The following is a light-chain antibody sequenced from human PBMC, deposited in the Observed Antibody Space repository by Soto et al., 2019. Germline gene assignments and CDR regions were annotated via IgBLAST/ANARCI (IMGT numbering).Light chain of an antibody. CDR2: RTN. V-gene: IGLV1-47*01. J-gene: IGLJ2*01. CDR1: SSNIGTNY. CDR3: AAWDDSLVV. Sequence: QSVLSQPPSASETPGQRVTISCSGSSSNIGTNYVHWYQQFPGMAPKLLIYRTNQRPSGVPDRFSASKSGTSASLAISGLRSEDDADYYCAAWDDSLVVFGGGTKVTVL.